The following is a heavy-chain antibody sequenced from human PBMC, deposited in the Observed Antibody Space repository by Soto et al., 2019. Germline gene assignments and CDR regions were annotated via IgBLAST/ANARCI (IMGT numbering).Heavy chain of an antibody. Sequence: GGSLRLSCAASGFTFSTYSMNWVRQAPGKGLEWVSYVSSHSSTTYYADSVKGRSSISRDNAENSLYLQMNSLRDEDTAVYYCVREASGGSYLNYFDLWGQGTLVTVPQ. CDR3: VREASGGSYLNYFDL. CDR2: VSSHSSTT. CDR1: GFTFSTYS. J-gene: IGHJ5*02. D-gene: IGHD6-19*01. V-gene: IGHV3-48*02.